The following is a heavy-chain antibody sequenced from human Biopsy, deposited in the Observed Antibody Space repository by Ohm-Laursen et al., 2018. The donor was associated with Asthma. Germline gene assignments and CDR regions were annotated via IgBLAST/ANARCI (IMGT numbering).Heavy chain of an antibody. CDR3: AREGIAVAHFDY. Sequence: SLRLSCTASGFTFGSYAMHWVRQAPGKGLEWVAVISYDGSNKYYADSVKGRFTISRDDSKNTLYMQMNSLRAEDTAVYYCAREGIAVAHFDYWGQGTLVTVSS. D-gene: IGHD6-19*01. CDR2: ISYDGSNK. CDR1: GFTFGSYA. V-gene: IGHV3-30-3*01. J-gene: IGHJ4*02.